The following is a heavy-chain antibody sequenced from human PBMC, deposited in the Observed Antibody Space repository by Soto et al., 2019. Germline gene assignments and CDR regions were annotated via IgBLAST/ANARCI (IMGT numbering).Heavy chain of an antibody. CDR3: ARKDYYDSGIDYFDY. Sequence: ASVKVSCKTSGYTFNKYPIHWVRQAPGQGLEWMGWINPANGDTGYSQKFQDRVTISRDTSASTAYMELSSLRSEDTAVYYCARKDYYDSGIDYFDYWGQGTLVTVSS. D-gene: IGHD3-22*01. CDR2: INPANGDT. CDR1: GYTFNKYP. V-gene: IGHV1-3*01. J-gene: IGHJ4*02.